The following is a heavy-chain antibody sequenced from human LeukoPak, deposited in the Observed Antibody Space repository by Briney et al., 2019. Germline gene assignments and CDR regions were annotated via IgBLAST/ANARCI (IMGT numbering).Heavy chain of an antibody. Sequence: GGSLRLSCVASGFTFSSYGMHWVRQAPGKGLEWVAVILYDGSNKYNADSVKGRFTISRDTSKNTLYLQMSSLRPEDTAVYYCAKAWRAYGDYHTFDIWGQGTMVTVSS. CDR3: AKAWRAYGDYHTFDI. D-gene: IGHD4-17*01. V-gene: IGHV3-30*18. CDR2: ILYDGSNK. J-gene: IGHJ3*02. CDR1: GFTFSSYG.